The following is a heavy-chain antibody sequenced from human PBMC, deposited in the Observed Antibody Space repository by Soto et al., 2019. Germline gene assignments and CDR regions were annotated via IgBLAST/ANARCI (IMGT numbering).Heavy chain of an antibody. CDR2: ISAYNGNT. V-gene: IGHV1-18*01. J-gene: IGHJ6*02. Sequence: ASVKVSWKASGYTFTSYGISWVRQAPGQGLEWMGWISAYNGNTNYAQKLQGRVTMTTDTSTSTAYMELRSLRSDDTAVYYCARDTTVTTYYYYGMDVWGQGTTVTVSS. CDR3: ARDTTVTTYYYYGMDV. CDR1: GYTFTSYG. D-gene: IGHD4-4*01.